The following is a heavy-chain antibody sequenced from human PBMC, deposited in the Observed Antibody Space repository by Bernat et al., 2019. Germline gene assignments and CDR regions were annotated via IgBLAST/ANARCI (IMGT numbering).Heavy chain of an antibody. Sequence: QVQLQESGPGLVKPSETLSLTCTVSGGSISSYYWSWIRQPPGKGLEWIGYIYYSGSTNYNPSLKSRVTISVDTSKNQFSLKLSSGTAADTAVYYCARLMTTHYYYGMDVWGQGTTVTVSS. J-gene: IGHJ6*02. D-gene: IGHD3-16*01. CDR1: GGSISSYY. CDR2: IYYSGST. CDR3: ARLMTTHYYYGMDV. V-gene: IGHV4-59*08.